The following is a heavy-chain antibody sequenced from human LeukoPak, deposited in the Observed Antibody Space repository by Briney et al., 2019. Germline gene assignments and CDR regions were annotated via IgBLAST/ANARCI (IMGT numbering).Heavy chain of an antibody. J-gene: IGHJ4*02. Sequence: PGGSLRLSCAASGFTFSSYSMNWVRQAPGKGLEWVSSISSSSSYIYYADSVKGRFTISRDNSKNTLYLQMNSLRAEDTAVYYCARAGGYSSSWYDSHFDYWGQGTLVTVSS. V-gene: IGHV3-21*01. CDR2: ISSSSSYI. CDR3: ARAGGYSSSWYDSHFDY. CDR1: GFTFSSYS. D-gene: IGHD6-13*01.